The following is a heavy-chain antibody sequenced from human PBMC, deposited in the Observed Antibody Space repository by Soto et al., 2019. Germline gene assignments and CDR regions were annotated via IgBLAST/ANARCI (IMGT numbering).Heavy chain of an antibody. D-gene: IGHD3-10*02. CDR3: ARDVARSPAGWFEP. CDR2: IYWDDDN. J-gene: IGHJ5*02. V-gene: IGHV2-5*02. Sequence: QITLKESGPTLVKPTQTLTLTCTFSGFSLTNNGEAVGWFRQSPGKALEWLVLIYWDDDNRYNPTLRTRLSTTKDTSKNQVVLTLTNRDPVDTATDYCARDVARSPAGWFEPWGQGIPVTVSS. CDR1: GFSLTNNGEA.